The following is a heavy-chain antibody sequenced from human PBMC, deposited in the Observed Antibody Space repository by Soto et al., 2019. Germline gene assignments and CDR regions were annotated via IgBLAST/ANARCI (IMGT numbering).Heavy chain of an antibody. V-gene: IGHV4-59*01. Sequence: XETLSLTFTVAGCPMSSYYWSWIRQPPGRGLDWIGYIYYSGSTNYNPSLKSRVTISVDTSKNQFSLKLSSVTAADTAVYYCARAPIVVVPAAIGDPPWYNWFDHWGQGTLVTVSS. J-gene: IGHJ5*02. CDR3: ARAPIVVVPAAIGDPPWYNWFDH. CDR1: GCPMSSYY. D-gene: IGHD2-2*02. CDR2: IYYSGST.